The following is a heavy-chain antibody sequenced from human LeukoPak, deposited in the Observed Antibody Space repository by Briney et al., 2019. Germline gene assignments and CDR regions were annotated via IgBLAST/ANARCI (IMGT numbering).Heavy chain of an antibody. J-gene: IGHJ6*02. D-gene: IGHD5-18*01. CDR2: ISYDGSNK. CDR1: GFTFSSYD. Sequence: PGRSLRLSCAASGFTFSSYDMHWVRQAPGKWLEWVAVISYDGSNKYYAASVKGRFTISRDNSKNTLYLQMNSRRPEDTAVYYCAKDPSGDSFGSYGMDVWGQGTTVTVSS. V-gene: IGHV3-30*18. CDR3: AKDPSGDSFGSYGMDV.